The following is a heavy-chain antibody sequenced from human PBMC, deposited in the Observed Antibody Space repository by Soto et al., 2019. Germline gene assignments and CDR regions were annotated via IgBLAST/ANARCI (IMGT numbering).Heavy chain of an antibody. D-gene: IGHD3-16*01. V-gene: IGHV1-18*04. CDR1: GYTFTSYG. CDR2: ISAYNGNT. Sequence: DSVKGSCKASGYTFTSYGISWVRQAPGQGLEWMGWISAYNGNTNYAQKLQGRVTMTTDTSTSTAYMELRSLRSDDTAVYYCARDTPQLGFDYWGQVPLFTFSS. CDR3: ARDTPQLGFDY. J-gene: IGHJ4*02.